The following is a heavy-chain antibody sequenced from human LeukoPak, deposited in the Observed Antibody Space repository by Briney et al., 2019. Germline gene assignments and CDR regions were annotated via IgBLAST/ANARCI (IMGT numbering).Heavy chain of an antibody. CDR1: GYTFTSYY. D-gene: IGHD5-24*01. CDR2: INPSGGST. V-gene: IGHV1-46*01. J-gene: IGHJ4*02. Sequence: ASVKVSCKASGYTFTSYYMHWVRQAPGQGLEWMGIINPSGGSTSYARKFQGRVTMTRDTSTSTVYMELSSLRSEDTAVYYCARDRGDGYRVYYFDYWGQGTLVTVSS. CDR3: ARDRGDGYRVYYFDY.